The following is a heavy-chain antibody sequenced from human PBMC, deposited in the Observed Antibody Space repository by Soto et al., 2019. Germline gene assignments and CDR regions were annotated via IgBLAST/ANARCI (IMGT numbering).Heavy chain of an antibody. CDR1: GFTFSSYG. D-gene: IGHD1-26*01. CDR3: AKDRAVGDYYYGMDV. Sequence: GGSLRLSCAASGFTFSSYGMHWVRQAPGKGLEWVAVISYDGSNKYYADSVKGRFTISRDNSKNTLYLQMDSLRAEDTAVYYCAKDRAVGDYYYGMDVWGQGTTVTVSS. CDR2: ISYDGSNK. J-gene: IGHJ6*02. V-gene: IGHV3-30*18.